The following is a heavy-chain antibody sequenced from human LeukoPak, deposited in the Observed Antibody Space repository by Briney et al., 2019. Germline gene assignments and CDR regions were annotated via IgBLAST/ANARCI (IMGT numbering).Heavy chain of an antibody. CDR3: ARGFTMVRGVIPPHFDL. V-gene: IGHV1-18*01. D-gene: IGHD3-10*01. CDR1: GYTFTSYG. J-gene: IGHJ2*01. CDR2: ISAYNGNT. Sequence: ASVKVSCKASGYTFTSYGISWVRPAPGQGLAWMGWISAYNGNTNYAQKLQGRVTMTTDTSTSTAYMELRSLRSDDTAVYYCARGFTMVRGVIPPHFDLWGRGTLVTVPS.